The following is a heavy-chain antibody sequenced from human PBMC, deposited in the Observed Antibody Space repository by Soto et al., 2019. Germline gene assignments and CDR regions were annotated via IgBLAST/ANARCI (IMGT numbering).Heavy chain of an antibody. D-gene: IGHD3-22*01. Sequence: GESLKISCKGSGYSFAGYWITWVRQKPGKGLEWMGRIDPSDSQTYYSPSFRGHVTISVTKSITTVFLQWSSLRASDTAMYYCARQIYDSDTGPNFQYYFDSWGQGTPGTVSS. CDR1: GYSFAGYW. CDR2: IDPSDSQT. CDR3: ARQIYDSDTGPNFQYYFDS. J-gene: IGHJ4*02. V-gene: IGHV5-10-1*01.